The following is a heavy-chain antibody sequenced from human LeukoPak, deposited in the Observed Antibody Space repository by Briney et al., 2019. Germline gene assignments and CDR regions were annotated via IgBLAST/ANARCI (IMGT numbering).Heavy chain of an antibody. V-gene: IGHV3-7*01. CDR3: ARDGGHSTDFDY. CDR1: GFTLSRHW. J-gene: IGHJ4*02. D-gene: IGHD2-8*02. CDR2: IKQDGSER. Sequence: PGGSLRLSCATSGFTLSRHWMSWVRQAPGKGPEWVVNIKQDGSERYYVHSVKGRFTISRDNAKNSLYLQMNSLRAEDTAVYYCARDGGHSTDFDYWGQGILVTVSS.